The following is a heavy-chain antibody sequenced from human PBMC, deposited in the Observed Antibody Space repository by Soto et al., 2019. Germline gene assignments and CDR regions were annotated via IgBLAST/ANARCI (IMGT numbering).Heavy chain of an antibody. CDR3: ARGPHPYFNDY. Sequence: ASVKVSCKVSGYTLTELSMHWVLQAPGKGLEWMGGFDPEDGETIYAQKFQGRVTMTRNTSISTAYMELSSLRSEDTAVYYCARGPHPYFNDYWGQGTLVTVSS. CDR2: FDPEDGET. V-gene: IGHV1-24*01. J-gene: IGHJ4*02. CDR1: GYTLTELS. D-gene: IGHD2-8*01.